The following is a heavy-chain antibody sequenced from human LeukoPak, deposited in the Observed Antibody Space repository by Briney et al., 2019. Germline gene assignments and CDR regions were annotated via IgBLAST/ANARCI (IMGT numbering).Heavy chain of an antibody. CDR2: ISAYNGNT. Sequence: ASVTVSCKASGYTFTSYGISWVRQAPGQGLEWMGWISAYNGNTNYAQKLQGRVTMTTDTSTSTAYMELRSLRSDDTAVYYCARPRSYVWGSYRFIFDYWGQGTLVTVSS. CDR1: GYTFTSYG. V-gene: IGHV1-18*01. J-gene: IGHJ4*02. D-gene: IGHD3-16*02. CDR3: ARPRSYVWGSYRFIFDY.